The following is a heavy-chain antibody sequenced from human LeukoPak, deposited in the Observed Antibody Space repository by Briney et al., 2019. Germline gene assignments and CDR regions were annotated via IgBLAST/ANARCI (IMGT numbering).Heavy chain of an antibody. CDR1: GYTFTGYY. CDR3: ARDSRVSADY. D-gene: IGHD2-8*01. CDR2: INPNSGGT. V-gene: IGHV1-2*06. Sequence: ASVKVSCKAAGYTFTGYYMFWVRQAPGQGLEWMGRINPNSGGTNYAQKFQGRVTMTRDTSISTAYMELSSLTSDDTAVYFCARDSRVSADYWGQATLVTVSS. J-gene: IGHJ4*02.